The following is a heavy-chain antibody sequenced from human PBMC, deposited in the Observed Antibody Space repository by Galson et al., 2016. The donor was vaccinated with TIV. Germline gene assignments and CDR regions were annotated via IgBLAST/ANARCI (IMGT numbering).Heavy chain of an antibody. V-gene: IGHV4-39*01. CDR3: ARCGQWSTYYFDY. J-gene: IGHJ4*02. CDR2: IXXTGET. Sequence: ETLSLTCTVSGGSISSNLYYWGWIRQPPGKGLEWIAIIXXTGETYYNPSLESRISISIDTSKNQFSLKLMSVTAADTAVYYCARCGQWSTYYFDYWGQGTLXXVSS. D-gene: IGHD2-15*01. CDR1: GGSISSNLYY.